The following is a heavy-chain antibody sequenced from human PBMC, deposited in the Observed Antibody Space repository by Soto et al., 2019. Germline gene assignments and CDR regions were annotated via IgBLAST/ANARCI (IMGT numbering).Heavy chain of an antibody. CDR1: GLIVSSNC. CDR3: ASRFATAASLDY. CDR2: TCSGGTT. V-gene: IGHV3-53*01. J-gene: IGHJ4*02. Sequence: EVQLVESGGGLIQPGGSLRLSCAASGLIVSSNCLTWVRQAPGKGLECVSLTCSGGTTYYADSVRGRFTISSDNSKNIMYLQLIHLSAEDTAVYYCASRFATAASLDYWDKETLVTESS. D-gene: IGHD3-16*01.